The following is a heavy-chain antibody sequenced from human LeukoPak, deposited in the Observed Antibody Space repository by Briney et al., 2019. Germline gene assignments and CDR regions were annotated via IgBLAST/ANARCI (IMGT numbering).Heavy chain of an antibody. D-gene: IGHD6-13*01. V-gene: IGHV3-23*01. Sequence: PGGSLRLSCAASGLTFSNYDMNWVRQAPGKGLEWVSSVSGSGDDTYYADSVKGRFIISRDNSKTTMYLQMNSLRADDTAVYYCAKVPQWSSFRFFDYWGQGTLVTVSS. CDR3: AKVPQWSSFRFFDY. J-gene: IGHJ4*02. CDR1: GLTFSNYD. CDR2: VSGSGDDT.